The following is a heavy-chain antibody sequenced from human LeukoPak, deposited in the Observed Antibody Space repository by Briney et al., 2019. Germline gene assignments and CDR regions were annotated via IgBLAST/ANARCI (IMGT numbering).Heavy chain of an antibody. CDR2: ISAYNGNT. Sequence: ASVKVSCKASGYTFTSYAMNWVRQAPGQGLEWMGWISAYNGNTNYAQKLQGRVTMTTDTSTSTAYMELRSLRSDDTAVYYCARGADSSGWYLPHGYWGQGTLVTVSS. D-gene: IGHD6-19*01. CDR1: GYTFTSYA. J-gene: IGHJ4*02. V-gene: IGHV1-18*01. CDR3: ARGADSSGWYLPHGY.